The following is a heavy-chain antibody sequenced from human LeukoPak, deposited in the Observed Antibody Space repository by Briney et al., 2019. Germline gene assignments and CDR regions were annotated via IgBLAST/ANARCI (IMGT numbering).Heavy chain of an antibody. CDR1: GGSISSGSYY. D-gene: IGHD2-15*01. Sequence: SETLSLTCTVSGGSISSGSYYWSWIRQPAGKGLEWIGRIYTSGSTNYNPSLKSRVTMSVDTSKNQFSLKLSSVTAADTAVYYCARGPPLYCSGGSCYPGYYYYMDVWGKGTTVTISS. J-gene: IGHJ6*03. V-gene: IGHV4-61*02. CDR3: ARGPPLYCSGGSCYPGYYYYMDV. CDR2: IYTSGST.